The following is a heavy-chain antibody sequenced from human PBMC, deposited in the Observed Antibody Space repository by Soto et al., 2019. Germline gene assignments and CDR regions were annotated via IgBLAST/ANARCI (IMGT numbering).Heavy chain of an antibody. D-gene: IGHD2-2*01. J-gene: IGHJ5*02. V-gene: IGHV5-51*01. CDR3: ARLFADIVVVPAAVSFDP. CDR1: GYSFTSYW. Sequence: PWESGKVDCKGSGYSFTSYWIGWVRQMPGKGLEWMGIIYPGDSDTRYSPSFQGQVTISAAKSVSTAYLQCSSLKASDTAMYYCARLFADIVVVPAAVSFDPWGQGTQVTVTS. CDR2: IYPGDSDT.